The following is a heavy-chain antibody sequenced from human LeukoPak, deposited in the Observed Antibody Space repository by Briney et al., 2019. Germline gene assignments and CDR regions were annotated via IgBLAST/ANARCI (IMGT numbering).Heavy chain of an antibody. CDR2: INPNSGGT. V-gene: IGHV1-2*04. D-gene: IGHD2-2*01. J-gene: IGHJ6*02. Sequence: ASVKVSCKASGYTFTGYYIHWVRQAPGQGLEWMGWINPNSGGTNYAQKFQGWVTMTRDTSISTAYMELSRLRSDDTAVYYCARGSIVVVPAATGMDVWGQGTTVTVSS. CDR1: GYTFTGYY. CDR3: ARGSIVVVPAATGMDV.